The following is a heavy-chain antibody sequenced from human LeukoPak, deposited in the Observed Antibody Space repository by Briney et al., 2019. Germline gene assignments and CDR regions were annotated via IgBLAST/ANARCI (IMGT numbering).Heavy chain of an antibody. CDR2: IYYSGST. V-gene: IGHV4-31*03. Sequence: KTSETLSLTCTVPGGSISSGGYYWSWIRQHPGKGLEWIGYIYYSGSTYYNPSLKSRVTISVDTSKNQFSLKLSSVTAADTAVYYCARGQIFGVAKPFDYWGQGTLVTVSS. D-gene: IGHD3-3*01. J-gene: IGHJ4*02. CDR1: GGSISSGGYY. CDR3: ARGQIFGVAKPFDY.